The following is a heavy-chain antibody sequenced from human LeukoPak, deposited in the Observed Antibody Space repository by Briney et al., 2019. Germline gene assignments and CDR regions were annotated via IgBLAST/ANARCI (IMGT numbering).Heavy chain of an antibody. D-gene: IGHD6-19*01. Sequence: TSETLSLTCTVSGDSISSGDYYWSWIRQPAGKGLEWIGRISSSGSTNYNPSLKSRVTISVDTSKNQFSLKLSSVTAADTAVYYCARVHVGSGWCGGEYNWFDPWGQGTLVTVSS. J-gene: IGHJ5*02. CDR3: ARVHVGSGWCGGEYNWFDP. V-gene: IGHV4-61*02. CDR1: GDSISSGDYY. CDR2: ISSSGST.